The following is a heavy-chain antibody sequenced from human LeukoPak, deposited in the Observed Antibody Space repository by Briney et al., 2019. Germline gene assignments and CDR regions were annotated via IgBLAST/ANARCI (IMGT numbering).Heavy chain of an antibody. V-gene: IGHV3-21*06. CDR2: INSGGTHR. Sequence: GGSLRLSCATSGFTFSTYSMNWVRQAPGKGLEWVSSINSGGTHRFHSDSVKGRFTISRDNAKNSLYLQMNSLRGEDSAVYFCAREMAAIQDLDYWGQGTLVTVPS. D-gene: IGHD5-24*01. CDR3: AREMAAIQDLDY. J-gene: IGHJ4*02. CDR1: GFTFSTYS.